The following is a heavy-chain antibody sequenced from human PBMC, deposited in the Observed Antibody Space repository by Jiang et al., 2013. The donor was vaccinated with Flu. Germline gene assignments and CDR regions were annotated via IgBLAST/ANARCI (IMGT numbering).Heavy chain of an antibody. CDR1: SSYA. D-gene: IGHD2-2*01. CDR2: IGGSGGST. J-gene: IGHJ3*02. V-gene: IGHV3-23*01. CDR3: AKGVPAAIWWAPPQGNAFDI. Sequence: SSYAMSWVRQAPGKGLEWVSAIGGSGGSTYYADSVKGRFTISRDNSKNTLYLQMNSLRAEDTAVYYCAKGVPAAIWWAPPQGNAFDIWGQGTMVTVSS.